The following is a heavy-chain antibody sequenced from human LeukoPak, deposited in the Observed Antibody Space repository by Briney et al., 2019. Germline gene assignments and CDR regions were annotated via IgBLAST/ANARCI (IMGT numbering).Heavy chain of an antibody. D-gene: IGHD5-18*01. V-gene: IGHV3-7*01. CDR1: GFTFRSYC. Sequence: PGGSLRLSCEASGFTFRSYCMSWVRQAPGKGLEWVATIKKDGSDKYHVDSVKGRFTISRDNAENSLYLQMNSLRAEDTAVYYCAREATYNYAYALDYWGQGTLVTVSS. J-gene: IGHJ4*02. CDR3: AREATYNYAYALDY. CDR2: IKKDGSDK.